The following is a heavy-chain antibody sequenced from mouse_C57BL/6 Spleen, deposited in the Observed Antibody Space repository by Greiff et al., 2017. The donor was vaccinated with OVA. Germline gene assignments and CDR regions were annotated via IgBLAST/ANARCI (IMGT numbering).Heavy chain of an antibody. J-gene: IGHJ1*03. D-gene: IGHD1-1*01. Sequence: VQLQQSGPELVKPGASVKISCKASGYAFSSSWMNWVKQRPGKGLEWIGRIYPGDGDTNYNGKFKGKATLTADKSSSTAYMQLSSLTSEDSAVYYGAGGIYYYGSKDWYFDVWGKGTTVTVSS. CDR3: AGGIYYYGSKDWYFDV. V-gene: IGHV1-82*01. CDR2: IYPGDGDT. CDR1: GYAFSSSW.